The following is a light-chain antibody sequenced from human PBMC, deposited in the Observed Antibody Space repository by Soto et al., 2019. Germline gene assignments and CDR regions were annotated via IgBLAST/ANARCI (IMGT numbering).Light chain of an antibody. CDR2: KAS. J-gene: IGKJ1*01. Sequence: DIQMTQSPSTLSASVGDRVTITCQASQSISGWLAWYQQKPGKAPKLLIYKASSLESGVPSRFSGSGSGTEFTLTISSLQPDDFATYYCQQYNSYSRTFGQGTKVEIK. CDR1: QSISGW. CDR3: QQYNSYSRT. V-gene: IGKV1-5*03.